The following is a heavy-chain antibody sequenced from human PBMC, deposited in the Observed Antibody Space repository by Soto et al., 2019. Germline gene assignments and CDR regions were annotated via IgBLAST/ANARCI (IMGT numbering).Heavy chain of an antibody. CDR2: IYYSGST. D-gene: IGHD2-2*01. V-gene: IGHV4-39*01. CDR3: ASPRPGPARGYYYYGMDV. CDR1: GGSISSSSYY. Sequence: SETLSLTCTVSGGSISSSSYYWGWIRQPPGKGLEWIGSIYYSGSTYYNPSLKSRVTISVDTSKNQFSLKLSSVTAADTAVYYCASPRPGPARGYYYYGMDVWGQGTTVTVSS. J-gene: IGHJ6*02.